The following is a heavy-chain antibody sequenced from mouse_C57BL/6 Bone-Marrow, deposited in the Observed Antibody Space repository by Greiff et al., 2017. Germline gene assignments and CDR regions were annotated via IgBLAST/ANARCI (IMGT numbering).Heavy chain of an antibody. Sequence: EVQLQQSGPELVKPGASVKISCKASGYTFTDYYMNWVKQSHGKSLEWIGDINPNNGGTSYNQKFKRKATLTVDKASSTAYMELRSLTSEDSAVYYCARGDWDDYWGQGTTLTVSS. CDR3: ARGDWDDY. D-gene: IGHD4-1*01. J-gene: IGHJ2*01. V-gene: IGHV1-26*01. CDR1: GYTFTDYY. CDR2: INPNNGGT.